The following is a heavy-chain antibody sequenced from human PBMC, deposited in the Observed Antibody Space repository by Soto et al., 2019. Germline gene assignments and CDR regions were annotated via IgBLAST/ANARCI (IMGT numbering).Heavy chain of an antibody. CDR1: GFTFSSYG. D-gene: IGHD3-10*01. Sequence: GGSLRLSCAASGFTFSSYGMHWVRQAPGKGLEWVAVISYDGSNKYYADSVKGRFTISRDNSKNTLYLQMNSLRAEDTAVYYCAKEASTYGSGSYYILGPFFDYWGQGT. J-gene: IGHJ4*02. CDR2: ISYDGSNK. V-gene: IGHV3-30*18. CDR3: AKEASTYGSGSYYILGPFFDY.